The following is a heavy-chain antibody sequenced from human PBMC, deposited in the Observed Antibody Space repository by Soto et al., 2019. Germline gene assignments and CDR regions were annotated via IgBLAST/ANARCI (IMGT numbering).Heavy chain of an antibody. D-gene: IGHD3-9*01. CDR2: IIPIYASP. CDR3: AVTVTGSRSPLAH. V-gene: IGHV1-69*06. Sequence: QVQPVQSGAEVKKPGSSVKVSCKASGGTFSSNAISWVRQAPGQGLEWMGGIIPIYASPNYAQNFQGRGTVTAAKATSTAYLELSRLKFADSAIYYCAVTVTGSRSPLAHWGRGTLVIVSS. CDR1: GGTFSSNA. J-gene: IGHJ4*02.